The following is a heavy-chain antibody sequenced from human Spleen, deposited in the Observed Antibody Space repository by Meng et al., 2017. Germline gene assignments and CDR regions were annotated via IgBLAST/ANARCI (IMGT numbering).Heavy chain of an antibody. CDR3: ARTRLFDFWSGSTPFDY. D-gene: IGHD3-3*01. Sequence: VQLQQRRAELVKPSVTLSQSCGVTGGSFSDYSWSWIRQPPGRGLQGIGEINHSGSTNYNPSLKSRVTITVDMSKTQFSLKLSSLTDADTAVYYCARTRLFDFWSGSTPFDYWGQGTLVTVSS. V-gene: IGHV4-34*01. J-gene: IGHJ4*02. CDR2: INHSGST. CDR1: GGSFSDYS.